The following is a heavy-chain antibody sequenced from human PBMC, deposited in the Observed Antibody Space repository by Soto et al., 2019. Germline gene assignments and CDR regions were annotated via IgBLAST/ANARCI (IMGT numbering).Heavy chain of an antibody. CDR1: GFTFSSYG. V-gene: IGHV3-30*18. Sequence: GGSLRLSCAASGFTFSSYGMHWVRQAPGKGLEWVAVISYDGSNKYYADSVKGRFTISRDNSKNTLYLQMNSLRAEDTAVYYCAKVPYDSSGYLDYWGQGTLVTVSS. CDR3: AKVPYDSSGYLDY. J-gene: IGHJ4*02. D-gene: IGHD3-22*01. CDR2: ISYDGSNK.